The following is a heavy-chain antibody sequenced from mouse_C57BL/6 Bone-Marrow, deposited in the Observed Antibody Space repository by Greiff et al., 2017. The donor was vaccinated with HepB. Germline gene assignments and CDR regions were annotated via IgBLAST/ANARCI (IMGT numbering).Heavy chain of an antibody. D-gene: IGHD2-5*01. Sequence: EVQRVESGAELVKPGASVKLSCTASGFNIKDYYMHWVKQRTEQGLEWIGRIDPEDGETKYAPKFQGKATITADTSSNTAYLQLSSLTSEDTAVYYCAPSYYSNPYYAMDYWGQGTSVTVSS. CDR1: GFNIKDYY. CDR3: APSYYSNPYYAMDY. J-gene: IGHJ4*01. V-gene: IGHV14-2*01. CDR2: IDPEDGET.